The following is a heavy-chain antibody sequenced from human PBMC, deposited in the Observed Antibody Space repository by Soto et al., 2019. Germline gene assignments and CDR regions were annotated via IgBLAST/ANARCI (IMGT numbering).Heavy chain of an antibody. D-gene: IGHD3-3*01. CDR2: ISGSGGST. J-gene: IGHJ6*02. V-gene: IGHV3-23*01. Sequence: GSLRLSCAASGFTFSSYAMSWVRQAPGKGLEWVSAISGSGGSTYYADSVKGRFTISRDNSKNTLYLQMNSLRAEDTAVYYCANQVLRSSLYPIFGVPHVCCPGTTVTLSS. CDR3: ANQVLRSSLYPIFGVPHV. CDR1: GFTFSSYA.